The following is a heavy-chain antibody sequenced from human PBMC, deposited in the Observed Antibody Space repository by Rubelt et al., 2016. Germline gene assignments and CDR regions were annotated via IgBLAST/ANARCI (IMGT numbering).Heavy chain of an antibody. J-gene: IGHJ5*02. CDR2: INAGNGNT. Sequence: QVQLVQSGAEVKKPGASVKVSCKASGYTFTSYAMHWVRQAPGQRLEWMGWINAGNGNTKYSQKFQGRGTIHRDTPASTAYMELSSLRSEDTAVYYCARVIWGSGWSNNWFDPWGQGTLVTVSS. CDR3: ARVIWGSGWSNNWFDP. D-gene: IGHD6-19*01. V-gene: IGHV1-3*01. CDR1: GYTFTSYA.